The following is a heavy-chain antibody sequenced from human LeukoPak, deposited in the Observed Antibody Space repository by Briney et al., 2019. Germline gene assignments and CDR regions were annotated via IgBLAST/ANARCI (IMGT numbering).Heavy chain of an antibody. CDR3: AREGYYDSSGSDFDY. CDR2: ISYDGSNK. J-gene: IGHJ4*02. D-gene: IGHD3-22*01. Sequence: GGSLRLSCAASGFTFSTFAMIWVRQAPGKGLEWVAVISYDGSNKYYADSVKGRFTISRDNSKNTLYLQMNSLRAEDTAVYYCAREGYYDSSGSDFDYWGQGTLVTVSS. V-gene: IGHV3-30*04. CDR1: GFTFSTFA.